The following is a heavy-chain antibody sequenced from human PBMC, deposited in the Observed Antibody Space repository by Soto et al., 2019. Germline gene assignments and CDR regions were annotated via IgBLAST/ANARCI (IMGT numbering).Heavy chain of an antibody. CDR1: GFTFSSYA. J-gene: IGHJ6*02. CDR2: ISGSGGST. CDR3: AKAEGSAGPYYYYYYGMDV. Sequence: LRLSCAASGFTFSSYAMSWVRQAPGKGLEWVSAISGSGGSTYYADSVKGRFTISRDNSKNTLYLQMNSLRAEDTAVYYCAKAEGSAGPYYYYYYGMDVWGQGTTVTVSS. V-gene: IGHV3-23*01.